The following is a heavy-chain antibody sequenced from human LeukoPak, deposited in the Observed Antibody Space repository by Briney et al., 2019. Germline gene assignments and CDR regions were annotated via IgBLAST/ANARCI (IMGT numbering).Heavy chain of an antibody. V-gene: IGHV3-30-3*01. Sequence: GGSLRLSCAASGFTFSSYAMSWVRQAPGKGLEWVAVISYDGSNKYYADSVKGRFTISRDNSKNTLYLQMNSLRAEDTAVYYCARDGTPRYCSSTSCYRALDYWGQGTLVTVSS. CDR2: ISYDGSNK. J-gene: IGHJ4*02. CDR3: ARDGTPRYCSSTSCYRALDY. CDR1: GFTFSSYA. D-gene: IGHD2-2*01.